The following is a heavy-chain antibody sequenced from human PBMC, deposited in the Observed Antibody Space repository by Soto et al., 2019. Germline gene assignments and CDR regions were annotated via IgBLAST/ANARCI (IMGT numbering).Heavy chain of an antibody. CDR3: ARVDTAMEPSYYGMDV. D-gene: IGHD5-18*01. J-gene: IGHJ6*02. CDR1: GVSIISYY. V-gene: IGHV4-59*01. CDR2: IYYSGST. Sequence: SETLSLTCILSGVSIISYYWSLIRQPPGKGLEWIGYIYYSGSTNYNPSLKSRVTISVDTSKNQFSLKLSSVTAADTAVYYCARVDTAMEPSYYGMDVWVQGTTVTVSS.